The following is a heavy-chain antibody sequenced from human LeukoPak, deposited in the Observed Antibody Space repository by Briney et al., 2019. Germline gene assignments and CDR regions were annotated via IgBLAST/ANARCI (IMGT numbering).Heavy chain of an antibody. Sequence: SVKVSCKASGGTFSSYAISWVRQAPGQGLEWMGGIIPIFGTANYAQKFQGRVTITADESTSTAYMELSSLRSEDTAVYYCARGRDIVVVPAATFDYWGQGTLVTVSS. V-gene: IGHV1-69*13. J-gene: IGHJ4*02. CDR2: IIPIFGTA. CDR1: GGTFSSYA. CDR3: ARGRDIVVVPAATFDY. D-gene: IGHD2-2*01.